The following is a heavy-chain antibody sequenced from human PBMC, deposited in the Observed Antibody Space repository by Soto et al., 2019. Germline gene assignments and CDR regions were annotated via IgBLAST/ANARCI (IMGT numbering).Heavy chain of an antibody. J-gene: IGHJ5*02. Sequence: LSLTCAVYGGSFSGYYWSWIRQPPGKGLEWIGEINHSGSTNYNPSLKSRVTISVDTSKNQFSLKLSSVTAADTAVYYCARVGEIAANWFDPWGQGTLVTVSS. D-gene: IGHD6-13*01. CDR2: INHSGST. CDR1: GGSFSGYY. V-gene: IGHV4-34*01. CDR3: ARVGEIAANWFDP.